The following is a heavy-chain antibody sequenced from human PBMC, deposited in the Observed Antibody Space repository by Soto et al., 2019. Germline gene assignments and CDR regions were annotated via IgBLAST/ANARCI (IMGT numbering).Heavy chain of an antibody. Sequence: GESLKISCAASGFTFSSYAMSWVRQAPGKGLEWVSAISGSGGSTYYADSVKGRFTISRDNSKNTLYLQMNSLRAEDTAVYYCAKDLDTLTPPNWGQGTLVTVSS. D-gene: IGHD2-2*02. CDR1: GFTFSSYA. CDR3: AKDLDTLTPPN. CDR2: ISGSGGST. J-gene: IGHJ4*02. V-gene: IGHV3-23*01.